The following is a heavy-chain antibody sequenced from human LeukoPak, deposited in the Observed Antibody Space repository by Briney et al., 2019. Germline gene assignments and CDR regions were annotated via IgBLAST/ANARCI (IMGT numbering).Heavy chain of an antibody. J-gene: IGHJ4*02. V-gene: IGHV3-9*03. CDR3: AKVATRYYDSSGYYSHYFDY. Sequence: PGRSLRLSCAASGFTFDDYTMHWVRQAPGKGLEWVSGIRWNSGSIGYADSVKGRFTISRDNAKNTLYLQMNSLRAEDMTLYYCAKVATRYYDSSGYYSHYFDYWGQGTLVTVSS. D-gene: IGHD3-22*01. CDR2: IRWNSGSI. CDR1: GFTFDDYT.